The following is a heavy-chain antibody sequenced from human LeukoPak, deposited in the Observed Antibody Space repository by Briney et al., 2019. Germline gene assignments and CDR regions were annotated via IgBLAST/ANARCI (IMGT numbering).Heavy chain of an antibody. D-gene: IGHD3-10*01. J-gene: IGHJ3*02. V-gene: IGHV1-8*02. CDR3: ASRDIRFGMIGDAFDI. Sequence: ASVKVSCKASGYTFTSYGISWVRQATGQGLEWMGWMNPNSGNTGYAQKFQGRVTMTRNTSISTAYMELSSLRSEDTAVYYCASRDIRFGMIGDAFDIWGQGTMVAVSS. CDR2: MNPNSGNT. CDR1: GYTFTSYG.